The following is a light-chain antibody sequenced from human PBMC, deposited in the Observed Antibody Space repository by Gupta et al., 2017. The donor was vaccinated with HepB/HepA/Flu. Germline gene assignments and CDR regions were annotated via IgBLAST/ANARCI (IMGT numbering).Light chain of an antibody. CDR2: GAS. CDR3: QQYGSSPLIT. CDR1: QSVSSSY. V-gene: IGKV3-20*01. Sequence: EMGLTQSPGTLSLSPGERATLYCRASQSVSSSYLAWYQQKPGQAPRLLIYGASTRATGIPDRFSGSGSGTDFTLTISRLEPEDFAVHYCQQYGSSPLITFGQGTRLEIK. J-gene: IGKJ5*01.